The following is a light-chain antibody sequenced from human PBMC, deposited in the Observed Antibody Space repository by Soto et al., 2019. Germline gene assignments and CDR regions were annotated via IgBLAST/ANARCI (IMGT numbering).Light chain of an antibody. Sequence: SYELTQPPSVSVSPGQTVSVTCSGDKLGDKYASWFQQKPGQSPVLVIYQDTQRPSGIPERISGSNSGNTATLTISGTQAIAEADYYCQSWDNTTMVFGGGTKLTVL. CDR1: KLGDKY. CDR2: QDT. V-gene: IGLV3-1*01. J-gene: IGLJ2*01. CDR3: QSWDNTTMV.